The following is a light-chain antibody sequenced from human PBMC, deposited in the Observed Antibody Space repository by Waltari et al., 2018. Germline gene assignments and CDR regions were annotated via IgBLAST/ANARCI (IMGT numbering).Light chain of an antibody. CDR2: GAS. CDR1: QSVGRT. J-gene: IGKJ1*01. Sequence: EIELTQSPGTLSLSPGERVTLSCRASQSVGRTLVWYQQKPGQAPRLLMYGASIRATGIPDRFSGSGSGTDFSLTISRLEPEDFAVYYCQHYVRLPVTFGQGTKVEIK. CDR3: QHYVRLPVT. V-gene: IGKV3-20*01.